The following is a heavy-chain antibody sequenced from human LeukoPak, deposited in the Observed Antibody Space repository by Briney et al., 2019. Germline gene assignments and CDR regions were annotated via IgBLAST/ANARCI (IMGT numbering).Heavy chain of an antibody. CDR1: GYTFTGYY. CDR3: GTLLSNGPFDY. CDR2: IYPNSGAT. J-gene: IGHJ4*02. Sequence: SVKVSCKASGYTFTGYYMHWVRQAPGQGLEWMGWIYPNSGATKYAQKFQGRVTMTRDTSISTAYMELSGLRSGDTAVYYCGTLLSNGPFDYWGQGSLVTVSS. V-gene: IGHV1-2*02.